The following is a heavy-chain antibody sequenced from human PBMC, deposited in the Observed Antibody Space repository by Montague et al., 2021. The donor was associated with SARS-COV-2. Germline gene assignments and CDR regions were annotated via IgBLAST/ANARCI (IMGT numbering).Heavy chain of an antibody. CDR3: AKCIPDAAPEN. D-gene: IGHD2-15*01. J-gene: IGHJ1*01. CDR1: GFTVKSYA. V-gene: IGHV3-23*03. Sequence: SLRLSCAASGFTVKSYAMSWVRQAPGKGLEWVSLIYSGGITTYHADSVKGRFTISRDNSKNTLYLQMDSLRVEDTAVYYCAKCIPDAAPENWGQGTLVTVSS. CDR2: IYSGGITT.